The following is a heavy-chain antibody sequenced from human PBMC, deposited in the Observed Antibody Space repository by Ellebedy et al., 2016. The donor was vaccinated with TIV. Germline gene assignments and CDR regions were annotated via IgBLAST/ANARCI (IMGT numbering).Heavy chain of an antibody. D-gene: IGHD3-22*01. CDR3: ARYQGYYDSSGYSYYYYMDV. V-gene: IGHV4-34*01. Sequence: SETLSLXXAVYGGSFSGYYWSWIRQPPGKGLEWIGEINHSGSTNYNPSLKSRVTISVDTSKNQFSLKLSSVTAADTAVYYCARYQGYYDSSGYSYYYYMDVWGKGTTVTVSS. J-gene: IGHJ6*03. CDR1: GGSFSGYY. CDR2: INHSGST.